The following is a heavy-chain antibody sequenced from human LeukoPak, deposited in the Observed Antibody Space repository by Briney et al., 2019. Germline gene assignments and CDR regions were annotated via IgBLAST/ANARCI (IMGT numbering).Heavy chain of an antibody. J-gene: IGHJ4*02. D-gene: IGHD6-13*01. CDR3: ARVLGIAAAGSAPLYYFDY. CDR2: IYHSGST. V-gene: IGHV4-4*02. CDR1: GGSISSSNW. Sequence: TSETLSLTCAVSGGSISSSNWWSWVRQPPGKGLEWIGEIYHSGSTNYNPSLKSRVTISVDKSKNQFSLKLSSVTAADTAVYYCARVLGIAAAGSAPLYYFDYWGQGTLVTVSS.